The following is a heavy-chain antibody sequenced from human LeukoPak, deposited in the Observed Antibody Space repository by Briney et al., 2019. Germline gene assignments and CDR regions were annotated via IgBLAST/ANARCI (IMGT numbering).Heavy chain of an antibody. J-gene: IGHJ4*02. CDR1: GYTLTELS. Sequence: ASVKVSCKVSGYTLTELSMHWVRQAPGKGLEWMGGFDPEDGETIYAQKFQGRVTMTEDTSTDTAYMELSSLRSEDTAVYYCARDGITIFGVVIEGLFDYCGQGTLVTVSS. V-gene: IGHV1-24*01. D-gene: IGHD3-3*01. CDR2: FDPEDGET. CDR3: ARDGITIFGVVIEGLFDY.